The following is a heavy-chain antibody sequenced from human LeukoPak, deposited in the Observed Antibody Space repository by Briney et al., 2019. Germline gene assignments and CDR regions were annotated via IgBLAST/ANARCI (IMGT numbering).Heavy chain of an antibody. V-gene: IGHV4-34*01. CDR3: ARGALIAAAQDYWYFDL. J-gene: IGHJ2*01. D-gene: IGHD6-13*01. CDR1: GGSFSGYY. CDR2: IDHSGST. Sequence: SETLSLTCAVYGGSFSGYYWSWIRQPPGKGLEWIGEIDHSGSTNYNPSLKSRVTISVDTPKNQFSLKLSSVTAADTAVYYCARGALIAAAQDYWYFDLWGRGTLVTVSS.